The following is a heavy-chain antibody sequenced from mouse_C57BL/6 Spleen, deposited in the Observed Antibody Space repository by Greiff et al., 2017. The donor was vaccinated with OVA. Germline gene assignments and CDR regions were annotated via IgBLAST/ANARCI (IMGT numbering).Heavy chain of an antibody. Sequence: EVKLVESGGGLVKPGGSLKLSCAASGFTFSSYAMSWVRQTPEKRLEWVATISDGGSYTYYPDNVKGRFTISRDNAKNNLYLQMSHLKSEDTAMYYCAREGSSGYFAYWGQGTLVTVSA. CDR3: AREGSSGYFAY. D-gene: IGHD3-2*02. V-gene: IGHV5-4*01. CDR1: GFTFSSYA. J-gene: IGHJ3*01. CDR2: ISDGGSYT.